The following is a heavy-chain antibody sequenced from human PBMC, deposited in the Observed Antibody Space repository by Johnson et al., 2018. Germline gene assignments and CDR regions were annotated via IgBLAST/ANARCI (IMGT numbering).Heavy chain of an antibody. V-gene: IGHV5-51*01. D-gene: IGHD6-19*01. CDR2: LYPGDSDT. J-gene: IGHJ6*03. CDR1: GYSFTSYW. Sequence: VQLVQSGAEVKKPGESXKISCKGSGYSFTSYWIGWVRQMPGKGLEWMGILYPGDSDTRYSPYFQGQDTISADKSISTAYLQWNSLKASDTAMYYWARHRGRSSGWYYMDVWGKGTTVTVSS. CDR3: ARHRGRSSGWYYMDV.